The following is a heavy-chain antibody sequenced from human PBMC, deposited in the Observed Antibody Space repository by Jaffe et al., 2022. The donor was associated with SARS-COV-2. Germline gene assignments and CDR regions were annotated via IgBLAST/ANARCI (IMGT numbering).Heavy chain of an antibody. V-gene: IGHV4-59*01. J-gene: IGHJ6*03. CDR3: ARGVDVQPWYYYYYMDV. Sequence: QVQLQESGPGLVKPSETLSLTCSVSGGSISSYYWSWIRQPPGKGLEWIGYIYYSGSTNYNPSLRSRVTISVDTSKNQFSLKLSSVTAADTAVYYCARGVDVQPWYYYYYMDVWGKGTTVTVSS. CDR1: GGSISSYY. D-gene: IGHD3-3*01. CDR2: IYYSGST.